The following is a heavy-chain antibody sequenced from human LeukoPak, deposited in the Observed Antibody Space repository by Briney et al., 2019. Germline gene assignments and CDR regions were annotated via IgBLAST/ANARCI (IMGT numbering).Heavy chain of an antibody. J-gene: IGHJ4*02. V-gene: IGHV1-69*02. Sequence: SVKVSCKASGGTFSSYTISWVRQAPGQGLEWMGRIIPILGIANYAQKFQGRVTITTDESTSTAYMELSSLRSEDTAVYYCARPRKGYDFFLWGQGTLVTVSS. CDR2: IIPILGIA. CDR3: ARPRKGYDFFL. D-gene: IGHD3-3*01. CDR1: GGTFSSYT.